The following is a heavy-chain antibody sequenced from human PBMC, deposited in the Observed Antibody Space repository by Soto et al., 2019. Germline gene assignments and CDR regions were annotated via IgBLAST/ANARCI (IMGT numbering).Heavy chain of an antibody. CDR3: ARAYGDYGEDYYYYYGMDV. V-gene: IGHV3-33*01. CDR1: GFTFSTSG. CDR2: IWYDGSNK. Sequence: VASLRLSCSTSGFTFSTSGLHWVRQAPGKGLEWVAVIWYDGSNKYYADSVKGRFTISRDNSKNTLYLQMNSLRAEDTAVYYCARAYGDYGEDYYYYYGMDVWGQGT. D-gene: IGHD4-17*01. J-gene: IGHJ6*02.